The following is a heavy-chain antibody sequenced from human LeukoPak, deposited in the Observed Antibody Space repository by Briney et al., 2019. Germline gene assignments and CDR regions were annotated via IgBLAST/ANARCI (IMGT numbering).Heavy chain of an antibody. J-gene: IGHJ4*02. Sequence: GASVKVSCKASGYTFTGYYMHWVRQAPGQGLEWMGWINPNGGGTSYAQKLQGRVTMTTDTSTSTAYMELRSLRSDDTAVYYCARGGFYGDYDYWGQGTLVTVSS. V-gene: IGHV1-2*02. CDR1: GYTFTGYY. CDR2: INPNGGGT. CDR3: ARGGFYGDYDY. D-gene: IGHD4-17*01.